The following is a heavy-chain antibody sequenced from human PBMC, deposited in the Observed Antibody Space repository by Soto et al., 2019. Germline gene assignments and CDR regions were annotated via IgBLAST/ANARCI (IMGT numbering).Heavy chain of an antibody. CDR2: INPNGGST. CDR3: AWADFWSGYYRFDP. J-gene: IGHJ5*02. CDR1: ADTFTSYY. Sequence: GASVKVSCKAPADTFTSYYIHWVRQAPGHGLEWMGIINPNGGSTRFAQKFQGRVTMTRDTSISTAYMELSRLRSDDTAVYYCAWADFWSGYYRFDPWGQGILVTVSS. V-gene: IGHV1-2*02. D-gene: IGHD3-3*01.